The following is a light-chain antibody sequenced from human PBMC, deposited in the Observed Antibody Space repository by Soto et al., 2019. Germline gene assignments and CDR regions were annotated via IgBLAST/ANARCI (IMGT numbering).Light chain of an antibody. Sequence: DIQLTQSPSFLSASVGDRVTITCRASQGISGYLAWYQQKPLKAPKLLIYSASTLQSGVPSRFSGSGSGTEFTLTLSSLPPEDFATYYCQQLNNYPWTFGQGTKVEIK. J-gene: IGKJ1*01. CDR2: SAS. CDR3: QQLNNYPWT. V-gene: IGKV1-9*01. CDR1: QGISGY.